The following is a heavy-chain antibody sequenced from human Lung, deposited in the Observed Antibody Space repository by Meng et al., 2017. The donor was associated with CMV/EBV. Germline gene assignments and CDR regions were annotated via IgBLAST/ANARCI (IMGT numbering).Heavy chain of an antibody. Sequence: XVSXKGSGYRFSDHWIAWVRQMPGKGLEWMGIVFPGDSDTRYSPSFQGQVTISSDKSISTAYLQWSSLKASDTSIYYCARRADWNLSGMDVWGQGTTVTVSS. CDR1: GYRFSDHW. D-gene: IGHD1-1*01. V-gene: IGHV5-51*01. CDR3: ARRADWNLSGMDV. J-gene: IGHJ6*02. CDR2: VFPGDSDT.